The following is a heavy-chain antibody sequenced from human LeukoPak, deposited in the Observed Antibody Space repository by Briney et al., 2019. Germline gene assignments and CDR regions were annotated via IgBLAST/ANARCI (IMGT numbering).Heavy chain of an antibody. CDR3: ARANLWTTDDYYGMDV. Sequence: SGGSLRLSCAASGFTFSSYSMNWARQAPGKGLEWVSSISSSSSYIYYADSVKGRFTISRDNAKHSLYLQMNSLRAEDPAVYYRARANLWTTDDYYGMDVWGQGTTVTVSS. V-gene: IGHV3-21*01. CDR1: GFTFSSYS. CDR2: ISSSSSYI. J-gene: IGHJ6*02. D-gene: IGHD4-17*01.